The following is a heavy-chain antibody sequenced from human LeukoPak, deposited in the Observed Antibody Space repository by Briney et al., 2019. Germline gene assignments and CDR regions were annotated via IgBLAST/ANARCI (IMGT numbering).Heavy chain of an antibody. CDR2: IYTSGST. V-gene: IGHV4-4*07. CDR1: GGSISSYY. CDR3: ARDTYYYDSSGYHQFDY. J-gene: IGHJ4*02. D-gene: IGHD3-22*01. Sequence: SETLSLTCTVSGGSISSYYWSWIRQPAGKGLEWIGRIYTSGSTNYNPSLKSRVTMSEDTSKNQFSLKLSSVTAADTAVYYCARDTYYYDSSGYHQFDYWGQGTLVTVSS.